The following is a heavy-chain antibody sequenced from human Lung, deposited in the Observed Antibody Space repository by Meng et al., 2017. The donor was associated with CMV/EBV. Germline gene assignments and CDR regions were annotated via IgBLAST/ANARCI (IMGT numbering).Heavy chain of an antibody. J-gene: IGHJ4*02. CDR3: ARAHYDYVWGSSLYYFDY. CDR1: GFTFSSYS. Sequence: ESXKISXAASGFTFSSYSMNWVRQAPGKGLEWVSYISSSSSTIYYADSVKGQFTISRDNAKNSLYLQMNSLRAEDTAVYYCARAHYDYVWGSSLYYFDYWGQGTLVTVSS. CDR2: ISSSSSTI. D-gene: IGHD3-16*01. V-gene: IGHV3-48*04.